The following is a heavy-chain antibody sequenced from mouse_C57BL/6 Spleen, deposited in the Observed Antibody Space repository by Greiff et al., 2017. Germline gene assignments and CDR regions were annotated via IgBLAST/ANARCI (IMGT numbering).Heavy chain of an antibody. CDR3: ARMDYGSSYGFAY. D-gene: IGHD1-1*01. Sequence: VMLVESGAELARPGASVKMSCKASGYTFTSYTMHWVKQRPGQGLEWIGYINPSSGYTKYNQKFKDKATLTADKSSSTAYMQLSSLTSEDSAVYYCARMDYGSSYGFAYWGQGTLVTVSA. V-gene: IGHV1-4*01. CDR2: INPSSGYT. J-gene: IGHJ3*01. CDR1: GYTFTSYT.